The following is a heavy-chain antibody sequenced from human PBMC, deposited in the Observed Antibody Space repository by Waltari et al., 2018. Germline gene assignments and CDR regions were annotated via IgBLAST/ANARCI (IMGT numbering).Heavy chain of an antibody. CDR2: LVPIFGAP. Sequence: QVHLVQSGAEVKKPGSSVKVSCKASGGTFGRYAITWVRQAPGPGLEWLGGLVPIFGAPKHARRFQGMVTITADESTSTVDMELSSLKSEDTALYFCARRPRGGPLDPWGQGTLVTVSS. D-gene: IGHD1-1*01. V-gene: IGHV1-69*12. CDR3: ARRPRGGPLDP. J-gene: IGHJ5*02. CDR1: GGTFGRYA.